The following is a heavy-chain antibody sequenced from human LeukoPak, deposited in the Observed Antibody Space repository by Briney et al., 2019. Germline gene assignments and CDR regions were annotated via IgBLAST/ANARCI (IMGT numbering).Heavy chain of an antibody. CDR3: ARDGSSYYDILTGSLDY. CDR1: GFTFSSYA. Sequence: PGGSLRLSCAASGFTFSSYAMSWVRQAPGKGLEWVSTISGSGGSTYYADSVKGRFTISRDNSKNTLYLQMNSLRVEDTAVYFCARDGSSYYDILTGSLDYWGQGTLVTVSS. V-gene: IGHV3-23*01. J-gene: IGHJ4*02. CDR2: ISGSGGST. D-gene: IGHD3-9*01.